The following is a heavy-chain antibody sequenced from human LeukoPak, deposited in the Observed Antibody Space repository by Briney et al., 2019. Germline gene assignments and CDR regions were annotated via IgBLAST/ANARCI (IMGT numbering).Heavy chain of an antibody. CDR2: INPNSGGT. CDR3: ARGGITGTTRGPTRLNDAFGI. CDR1: GYTFTGYY. V-gene: IGHV1-2*04. D-gene: IGHD1-20*01. Sequence: GASVKVSCKASGYTFTGYYMHRVRQAPGQGLEWMGWINPNSGGTNYAQKFQGWVTMTRDTSISTAYMELSRLRSDDTAVYYCARGGITGTTRGPTRLNDAFGIWGQGTMVTVSS. J-gene: IGHJ3*02.